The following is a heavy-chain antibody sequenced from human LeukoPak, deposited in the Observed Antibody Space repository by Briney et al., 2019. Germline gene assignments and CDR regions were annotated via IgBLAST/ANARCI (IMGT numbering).Heavy chain of an antibody. V-gene: IGHV5-51*01. CDR2: IYARDHDT. CDR3: ARLARGWSGIFDV. CDR1: GYSFTSYW. Sequence: GESLKISCKGSGYSFTSYWIAWVRQVPGKDLEWMGIIYARDHDTRYSPSFQGGQVTISADKSFTSVYLQWSSLQSSDTAMYYCARLARGWSGIFDVWGQGTMVTV. D-gene: IGHD6-19*01. J-gene: IGHJ3*01.